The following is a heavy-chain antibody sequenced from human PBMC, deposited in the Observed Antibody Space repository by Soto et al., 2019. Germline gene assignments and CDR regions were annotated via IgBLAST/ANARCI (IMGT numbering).Heavy chain of an antibody. CDR3: ARGPIRNWFDP. J-gene: IGHJ5*02. D-gene: IGHD3-3*01. CDR1: VYTFTSYA. V-gene: IGHV1-3*01. CDR2: INAGNGNT. Sequence: ASVKVSCKASVYTFTSYAMHWMRQAPGQRLEWMGWINAGNGNTKYSQKFQGRVTITKNTSASTAYMELSSLRSEDTAVYYCARGPIRNWFDPWGKGTLVTVYS.